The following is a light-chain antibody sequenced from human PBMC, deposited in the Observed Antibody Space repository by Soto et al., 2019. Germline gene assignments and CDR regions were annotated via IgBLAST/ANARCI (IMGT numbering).Light chain of an antibody. J-gene: IGKJ5*01. Sequence: DIVMTQSPLSLPVTPGEPASISCRSSQSLLHSNGYNSLDWYLQKPGQSPQLLIYLGSNRASGVPDRFSSSGSGTDFTLKISRVEAEDVGVYYCMQALQTPITFGQGTRLEIK. CDR1: QSLLHSNGYNS. V-gene: IGKV2-28*01. CDR3: MQALQTPIT. CDR2: LGS.